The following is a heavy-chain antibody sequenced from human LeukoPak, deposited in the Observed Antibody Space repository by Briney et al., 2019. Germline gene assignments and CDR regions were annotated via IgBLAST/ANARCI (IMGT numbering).Heavy chain of an antibody. CDR2: MNPNSRNT. D-gene: IGHD6-13*01. V-gene: IGHV1-8*01. CDR1: GYTFTSYD. Sequence: ASVKVSCKASGYTFTSYDINWVRQATGQGREWMGWMNPNSRNTRFAPHFHRRLTLTTNTSISTPYIALTLLRSEDTAVYYCASQGYSSSGTNGGQNWFDPWGQGTLVTVSS. CDR3: ASQGYSSSGTNGGQNWFDP. J-gene: IGHJ5*02.